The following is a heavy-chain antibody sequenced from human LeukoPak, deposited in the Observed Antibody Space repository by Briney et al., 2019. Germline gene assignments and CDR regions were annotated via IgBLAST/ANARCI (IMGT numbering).Heavy chain of an antibody. Sequence: ASVKVSCKVSGYTLTELSMHWVRQAPGKGLEWMGGFDPEDGETIYAQKFQGRVTMTEDTSTDTAYMELSRLRSDDTAVYYCARSWRFCSGDSCYPIDYWGQGTLVTVSS. V-gene: IGHV1-24*01. D-gene: IGHD2-15*01. J-gene: IGHJ4*02. CDR3: ARSWRFCSGDSCYPIDY. CDR2: FDPEDGET. CDR1: GYTLTELS.